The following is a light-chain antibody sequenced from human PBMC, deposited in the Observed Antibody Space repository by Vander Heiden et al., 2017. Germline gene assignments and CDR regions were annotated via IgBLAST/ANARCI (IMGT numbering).Light chain of an antibody. CDR2: EDN. Sequence: FMLTQPHPASESPVMTVTISWTGSSGSIASNYVQWYQQRPGSAPTTVIYEDNHRPSGVPDRFSGSIDSSSNSASLTISGLKTEDEADYYCQSYDSSNQGVVFGGGTKLTVL. V-gene: IGLV6-57*02. J-gene: IGLJ3*02. CDR3: QSYDSSNQGVV. CDR1: SGSIASNY.